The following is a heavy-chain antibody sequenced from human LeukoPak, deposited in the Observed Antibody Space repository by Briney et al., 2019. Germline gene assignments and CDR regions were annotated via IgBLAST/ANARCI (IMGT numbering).Heavy chain of an antibody. Sequence: ASVKVSCKASGYTFTGYYIHWVRQAPGQGLEWMGGIIPIFGTANYAQKFQGRVTITADESTSTAYMELSSLRSEDTAVYYCAAYCSSTSCYILNGMDVWGQGTTVTVSS. CDR3: AAYCSSTSCYILNGMDV. D-gene: IGHD2-2*02. CDR1: GYTFTGYY. CDR2: IIPIFGTA. V-gene: IGHV1-69*13. J-gene: IGHJ6*02.